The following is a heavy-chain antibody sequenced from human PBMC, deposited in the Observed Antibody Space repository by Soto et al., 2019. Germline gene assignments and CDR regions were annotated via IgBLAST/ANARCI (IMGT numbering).Heavy chain of an antibody. CDR1: GGSISGSY. CDR3: ARDQNYYGSGSYLY. J-gene: IGHJ4*02. CDR2: VYYSGST. V-gene: IGHV4-59*12. D-gene: IGHD3-10*01. Sequence: PPATLSLTCTFSGGSISGSYWSWIRHPPGKELEWIGYVYYSGSTNYNPSLKSRVTISVDTSKNQFSLKLSSVTAADTAVYYCARDQNYYGSGSYLYWGQGTLVTVSS.